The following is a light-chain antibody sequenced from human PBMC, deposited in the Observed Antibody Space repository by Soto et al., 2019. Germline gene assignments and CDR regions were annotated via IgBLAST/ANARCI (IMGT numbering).Light chain of an antibody. V-gene: IGKV3-15*01. CDR2: GAS. J-gene: IGKJ1*01. Sequence: EIVMTQSPATLSVSPGERATLSCRSSQSVSSNFAWYQQKPGQAPRLLIYGASTRATGIPARFSGSGSGTEFTLTISSLQSEDFAVYYCQQYNNWPPERTFGQGTKVELK. CDR1: QSVSSN. CDR3: QQYNNWPPERT.